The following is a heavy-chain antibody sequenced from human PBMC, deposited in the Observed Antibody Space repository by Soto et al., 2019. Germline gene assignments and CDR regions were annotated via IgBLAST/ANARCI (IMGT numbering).Heavy chain of an antibody. V-gene: IGHV1-8*02. Sequence: ASVKVSCKTSGYTFTSHGISWVRQAPGQGLEWMGWITPYNGNTGYAQKFQGRVTMTRNTSISTAYMELSSLRSEDTAVYYCARSKTTVRGVISAFDIWGQGTMVTVSS. CDR3: ARSKTTVRGVISAFDI. J-gene: IGHJ3*02. CDR1: GYTFTSHG. CDR2: ITPYNGNT. D-gene: IGHD3-10*01.